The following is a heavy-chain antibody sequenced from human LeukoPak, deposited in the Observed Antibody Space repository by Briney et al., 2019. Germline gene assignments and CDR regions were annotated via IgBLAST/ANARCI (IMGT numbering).Heavy chain of an antibody. J-gene: IGHJ4*02. Sequence: GASVKVSCKASGYTFTGYYMHWVRQAPGQGLEWMGWINPNSGGTNYAQKFQGRVTMTRDTSISTAYMELSRLRSDDTAVYYCARGGTTYSSGWYESGYWGQGTLVTVSS. CDR3: ARGGTTYSSGWYESGY. CDR1: GYTFTGYY. CDR2: INPNSGGT. D-gene: IGHD6-19*01. V-gene: IGHV1-2*02.